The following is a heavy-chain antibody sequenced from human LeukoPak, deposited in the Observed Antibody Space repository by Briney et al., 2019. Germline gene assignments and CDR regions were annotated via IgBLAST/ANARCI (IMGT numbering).Heavy chain of an antibody. CDR3: ARASPFPNWFDP. D-gene: IGHD3-16*01. V-gene: IGHV4-4*07. CDR2: IYTSGST. J-gene: IGHJ5*02. CDR1: GGSSSSDY. Sequence: PSETLCLTCAGSGGSSSSDYLSWIRQPAGKGLEWIGRIYTSGSTNYNPSLKSRVTMSVDTSKNQFSLKLSSVTAADTAVYYCARASPFPNWFDPWGQGTLVTVSS.